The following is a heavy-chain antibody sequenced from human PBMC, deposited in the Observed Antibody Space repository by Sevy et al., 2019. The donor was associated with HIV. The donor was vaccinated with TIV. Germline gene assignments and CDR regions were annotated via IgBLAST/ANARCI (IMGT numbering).Heavy chain of an antibody. CDR3: ARDSAETAALDF. V-gene: IGHV3-48*02. CDR2: ISSGSRII. CDR1: GFAFSSYT. D-gene: IGHD5-18*01. Sequence: GGSLRLSCAASGFAFSSYTMNWVRRAPGKGLEWVSYISSGSRIIYYADSVKGRFTISRDKAKILLYMHMNSLRDEDTAVYFCARDSAETAALDFWGQGTLVTVSS. J-gene: IGHJ4*02.